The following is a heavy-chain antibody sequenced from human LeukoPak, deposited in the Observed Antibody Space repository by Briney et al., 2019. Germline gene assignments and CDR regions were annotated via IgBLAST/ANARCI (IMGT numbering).Heavy chain of an antibody. J-gene: IGHJ4*02. V-gene: IGHV3-30*04. D-gene: IGHD1-1*01. CDR1: GFTFSSYA. Sequence: GGSLRLSCAASGFTFSSYAMHWVRQAPGKGLEWVAVISYDGSNKYYADSVKGRFTISRDNSKNTLCLQMNSLRAEDTAVYYCAIQDWNDDAFLDYWGQGTLVTVSS. CDR2: ISYDGSNK. CDR3: AIQDWNDDAFLDY.